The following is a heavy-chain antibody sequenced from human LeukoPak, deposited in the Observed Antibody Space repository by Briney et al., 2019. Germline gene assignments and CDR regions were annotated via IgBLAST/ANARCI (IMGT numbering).Heavy chain of an antibody. CDR2: INSDGSST. CDR1: GFTFSSYW. V-gene: IGHV3-74*01. D-gene: IGHD3-3*01. CDR3: ARDQAIFGTHYYYYMDV. Sequence: GSLRLSCAASGFTFSSYWMHWVRQAPGKGLVWVSRINSDGSSTSYADSVKGRFTISRDNAKNTLYLQMNSLRAEDTAVYYCARDQAIFGTHYYYYMDVWGKGTTVTVSS. J-gene: IGHJ6*03.